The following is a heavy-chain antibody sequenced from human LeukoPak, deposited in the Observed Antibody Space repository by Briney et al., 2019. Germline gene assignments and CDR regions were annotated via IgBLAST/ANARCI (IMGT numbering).Heavy chain of an antibody. V-gene: IGHV3-64D*06. CDR3: VKDGSGSYYTYYFDY. Sequence: GGSMRPSSSAAGFTFSRYAMHWVRQAPGKGLEYVSAISSNGGSTYYADSVKGRFTISRDNSKNTLYLQMSSLRAVDTAVYYCVKDGSGSYYTYYFDYWGQGTLVTVSS. J-gene: IGHJ4*02. D-gene: IGHD3-10*01. CDR1: GFTFSRYA. CDR2: ISSNGGST.